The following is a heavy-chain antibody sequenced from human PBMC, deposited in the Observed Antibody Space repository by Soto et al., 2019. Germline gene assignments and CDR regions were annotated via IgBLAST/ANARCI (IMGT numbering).Heavy chain of an antibody. CDR2: INPNGGST. CDR3: ARDLLAANY. J-gene: IGHJ4*02. D-gene: IGHD2-15*01. CDR1: GYTFTSSY. Sequence: QVQLVQSGAEVKKPGASVKLSCKASGYTFTSSYVHWVRQAPGQGLEWVAIINPNGGSTNYAQEFQGRLTVTRDTSTSTVFTELSSLHSDDTAVYYCARDLLAANYWGQGSLVTVSS. V-gene: IGHV1-46*01.